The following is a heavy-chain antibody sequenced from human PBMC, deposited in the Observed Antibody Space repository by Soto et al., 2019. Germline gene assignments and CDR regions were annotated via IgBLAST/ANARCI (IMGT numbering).Heavy chain of an antibody. CDR2: INHSGST. CDR1: GGSFSGYY. CDR3: ARGLSGTMITFGGVIVIPPYFDY. V-gene: IGHV4-34*01. Sequence: PSETLSLTCAVYGGSFSGYYWSWIRQPPGKGLKWIGEINHSGSTNYNPSLKSRVTISVDTSKNQFSLKLSSVTAADTAVYYCARGLSGTMITFGGVIVIPPYFDYWGQGTLVTVSS. J-gene: IGHJ4*02. D-gene: IGHD3-16*02.